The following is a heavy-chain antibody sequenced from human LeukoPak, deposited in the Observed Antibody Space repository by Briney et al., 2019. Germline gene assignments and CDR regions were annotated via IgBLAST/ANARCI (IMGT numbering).Heavy chain of an antibody. CDR2: INGDGRDT. Sequence: TGGSLRLSCAASDFSFSTYWMNWVRQAPGKGLEWVANINGDGRDTYYVGSVRGRFTISRDNADNSLYLQMNSLRGDDTAVYYCARGVSSAIDWWGQGXLVTV. V-gene: IGHV3-7*01. D-gene: IGHD3-22*01. CDR3: ARGVSSAIDW. J-gene: IGHJ4*02. CDR1: DFSFSTYW.